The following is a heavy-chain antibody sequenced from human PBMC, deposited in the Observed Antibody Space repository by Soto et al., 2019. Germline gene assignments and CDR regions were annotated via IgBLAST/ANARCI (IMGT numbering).Heavy chain of an antibody. CDR1: GFTFSSYA. D-gene: IGHD3-10*01. CDR3: ARRLTMVRGGIISPGYYFDY. J-gene: IGHJ4*02. CDR2: ISYDGSNK. Sequence: QVQLVESGGGVVQPGRSLRLSCAASGFTFSSYAMHWVRQAPGKGLEWVAVISYDGSNKYYADSVKGRFTISRDNSTNTLYLQMNSLRAEDTAVYYCARRLTMVRGGIISPGYYFDYWGQGTLVTVSS. V-gene: IGHV3-30-3*01.